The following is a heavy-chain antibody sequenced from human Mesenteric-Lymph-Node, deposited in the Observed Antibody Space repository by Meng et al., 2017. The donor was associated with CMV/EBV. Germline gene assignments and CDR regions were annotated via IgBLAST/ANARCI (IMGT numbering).Heavy chain of an antibody. Sequence: ASVKVSCKASGYTFDRYGITWVRQAPGQGLEWMGWINPNSGGTNYAQKFQGRVTMTRDTSISTAYMELSRLRSDDTAVYYCARDGRGYYDFWSDPRFDYWGQGTLVTVSS. V-gene: IGHV1-2*02. CDR2: INPNSGGT. D-gene: IGHD3-3*01. J-gene: IGHJ4*02. CDR1: GYTFDRYG. CDR3: ARDGRGYYDFWSDPRFDY.